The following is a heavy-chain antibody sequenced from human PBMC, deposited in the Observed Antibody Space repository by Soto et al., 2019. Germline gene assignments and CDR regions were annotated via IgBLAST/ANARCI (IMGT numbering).Heavy chain of an antibody. D-gene: IGHD3-3*01. CDR3: ANTIFGTYYGMDV. V-gene: IGHV3-15*01. CDR2: IKTRTDGGTT. Sequence: GGSLRLSCAASGFTFSNAWMSWVRQAPGKGLEWVGRIKTRTDGGTTDYAAPVKGRFTISRDDSKKTLYLQMNSLRAEDTAVYYCANTIFGTYYGMDVWGQGTTVTVSS. CDR1: GFTFSNAW. J-gene: IGHJ6*02.